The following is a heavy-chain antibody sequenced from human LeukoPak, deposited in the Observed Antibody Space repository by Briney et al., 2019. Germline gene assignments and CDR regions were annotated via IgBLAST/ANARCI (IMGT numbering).Heavy chain of an antibody. Sequence: GGSLRLSCAASGFTFSSYWMSWVRQAPGKGLERVANIKQDGSEKYYVDSVKGRFTISRDNAKNSLYLQMNSLRAEDTAVYYCAREIVLMVYGDAFDIWGQGTMVTVSS. CDR1: GFTFSSYW. V-gene: IGHV3-7*01. CDR2: IKQDGSEK. CDR3: AREIVLMVYGDAFDI. J-gene: IGHJ3*02. D-gene: IGHD2-8*01.